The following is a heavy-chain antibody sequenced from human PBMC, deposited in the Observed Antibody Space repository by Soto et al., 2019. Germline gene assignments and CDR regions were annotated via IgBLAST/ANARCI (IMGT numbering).Heavy chain of an antibody. CDR2: ISYDGSNK. CDR3: ARERITIFGVVIYWFDP. D-gene: IGHD3-3*01. J-gene: IGHJ5*02. V-gene: IGHV3-30-3*01. CDR1: GFTFSSYA. Sequence: QVQLVESGGGVVQPGRSLRLSCAASGFTFSSYAMHWVRQAPGKGLEWVAVISYDGSNKYYVDSVKGRFTISRDNSKNTLYLQMNSLRAEDTAVYYCARERITIFGVVIYWFDPWGQGTLVTVSS.